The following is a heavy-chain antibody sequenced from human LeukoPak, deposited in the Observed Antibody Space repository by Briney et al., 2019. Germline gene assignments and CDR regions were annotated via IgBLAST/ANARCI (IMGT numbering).Heavy chain of an antibody. J-gene: IGHJ4*02. CDR1: GFTFDDYG. CDR3: ATLTSYDFWSGFQIPNYFDY. Sequence: RAGGSLRLSCAASGFTFDDYGMSWVRQAPGKGLEWVSGINWNGGSTGYADSVKGRFTISRDNAKNSLYLQMNSLRAEDTALYFCATLTSYDFWSGFQIPNYFDYWGQGTLVTVSS. V-gene: IGHV3-20*04. D-gene: IGHD3-3*01. CDR2: INWNGGST.